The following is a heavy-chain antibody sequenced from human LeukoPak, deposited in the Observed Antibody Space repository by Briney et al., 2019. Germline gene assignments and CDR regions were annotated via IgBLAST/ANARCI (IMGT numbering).Heavy chain of an antibody. Sequence: GGSLRLSCAASGFTVSNKYMTWVRQAPGKGLEWVSLIYSDGRTYYADSVKGRCTISRDNAKNSLYLQMNSLRAEDTAVYYCARARSGGCFDYWGQGTLVTVSS. CDR1: GFTVSNKY. D-gene: IGHD6-19*01. V-gene: IGHV3-53*01. CDR2: IYSDGRT. CDR3: ARARSGGCFDY. J-gene: IGHJ4*02.